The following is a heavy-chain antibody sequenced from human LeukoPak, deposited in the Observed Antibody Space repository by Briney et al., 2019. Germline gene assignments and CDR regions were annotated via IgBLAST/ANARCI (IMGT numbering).Heavy chain of an antibody. J-gene: IGHJ3*02. CDR1: GGSFSGYY. D-gene: IGHD3-3*01. CDR2: INHSGST. CDR3: ASARYDFWSGYDAFDI. Sequence: SETLSLTCAVYGGSFSGYYWSWIRQPPGKGLEWIGEINHSGSTNYNPSLKSRVTISVDTSKNQFSLKLSSVTAADTAVYYCASARYDFWSGYDAFDIWGQGTMVTVSS. V-gene: IGHV4-34*01.